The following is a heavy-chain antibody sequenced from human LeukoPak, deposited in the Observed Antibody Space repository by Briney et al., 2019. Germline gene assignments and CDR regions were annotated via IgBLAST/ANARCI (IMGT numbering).Heavy chain of an antibody. D-gene: IGHD3-3*01. V-gene: IGHV3-30*18. CDR1: GFTFSSYG. J-gene: IGHJ4*02. CDR3: AKAGPILRFLEWLLDY. Sequence: PGRSLRLSCAASGFTFSSYGMHWVRQAPGKGLEWVAVISYDGSNKYYADSVKGRLTISRDNSKNTLYLQMNSLRAEDTAVYYCAKAGPILRFLEWLLDYWGQGTLVTVSS. CDR2: ISYDGSNK.